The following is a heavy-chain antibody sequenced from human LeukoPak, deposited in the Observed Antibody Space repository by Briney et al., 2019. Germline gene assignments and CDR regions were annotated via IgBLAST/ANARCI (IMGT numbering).Heavy chain of an antibody. Sequence: GGSLRLSCAASGFTFSSYSMNWVRQAPGKGLEWVSSISSSSSYIYYADSVKGRFTISRDNAKNSLYLQMNSLRAEDTAVYYCARAPSDDAFDIWGQGTMVTVSS. CDR3: ARAPSDDAFDI. CDR1: GFTFSSYS. CDR2: ISSSSSYI. V-gene: IGHV3-21*01. J-gene: IGHJ3*02.